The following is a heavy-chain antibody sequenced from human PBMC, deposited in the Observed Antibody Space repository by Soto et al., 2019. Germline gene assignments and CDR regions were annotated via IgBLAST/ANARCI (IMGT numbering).Heavy chain of an antibody. CDR1: GFIFSSYA. J-gene: IGHJ4*02. Sequence: GGSLRLSCAASGFIFSSYAMSWVRQAPGKGLEWVSAISGSGRSTYYADSVKGRFTISRDNVQNSLYLQMHSLRAEDTAVYYCAREGEGGYNYGYWGQGTLVTVSS. D-gene: IGHD5-12*01. V-gene: IGHV3-23*01. CDR2: ISGSGRST. CDR3: AREGEGGYNYGY.